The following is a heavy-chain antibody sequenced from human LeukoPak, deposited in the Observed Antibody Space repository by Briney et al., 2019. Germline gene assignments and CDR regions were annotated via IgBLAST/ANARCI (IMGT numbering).Heavy chain of an antibody. CDR2: IKQDGSEK. CDR3: ARRTNWGFMGDAFDI. V-gene: IGHV3-7*01. J-gene: IGHJ3*02. CDR1: GFTFSSYW. D-gene: IGHD7-27*01. Sequence: PVGSLRLSCAASGFTFSSYWMSWVRQAPGKGLEWVANIKQDGSEKYYVDSVKGRFTISRDNAKNSLYLQMNSLRAEDTAVYYCARRTNWGFMGDAFDIWGQGTMVTVSS.